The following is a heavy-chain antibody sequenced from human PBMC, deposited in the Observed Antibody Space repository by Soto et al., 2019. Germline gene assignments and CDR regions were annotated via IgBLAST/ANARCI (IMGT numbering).Heavy chain of an antibody. V-gene: IGHV3-30-3*01. CDR2: ISYDGSNK. CDR1: GSTFSTKP. D-gene: IGHD5-18*01. J-gene: IGHJ2*01. CDR3: ARDPLWGTAMVLWYFDL. Sequence: QVQLVESGGGVVQPGRSLRLSCAASGSTFSTKPSNGFGQAPAKGRDGGAVISYDGSNKYYPDSVKGRFTISRDNSKNTLYLQMNSLRAEDTAVYYCARDPLWGTAMVLWYFDLWGRGTLVTVSS.